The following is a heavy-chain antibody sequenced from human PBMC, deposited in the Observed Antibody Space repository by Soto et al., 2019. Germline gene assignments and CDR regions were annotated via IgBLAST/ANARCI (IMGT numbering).Heavy chain of an antibody. CDR3: ACGGDWGRFDY. J-gene: IGHJ4*02. V-gene: IGHV3-9*01. Sequence: PGGSLRLSCAASGLPFDDYAMHWVRQAPGKDLEWVSGISWNSGSIGYADSVKGRFTISRDNAKNSLYLQMNSLRAGDTAVYYCACGGDWGRFDYWGRGTLVTVSS. CDR1: GLPFDDYA. D-gene: IGHD2-21*02. CDR2: ISWNSGSI.